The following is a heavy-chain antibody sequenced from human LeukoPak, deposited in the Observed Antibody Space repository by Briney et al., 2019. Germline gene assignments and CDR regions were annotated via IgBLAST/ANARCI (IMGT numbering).Heavy chain of an antibody. V-gene: IGHV3-9*01. CDR3: AKAVLGYSSGWYYFDY. J-gene: IGHJ4*02. Sequence: GRSLRLSCAASGFTFDDYAMHWVRQAPGKGLEWVSGISWNSGSIGYADSVKGRFTISRDNAKNSLYLQMNSLRAEDTALYYCAKAVLGYSSGWYYFDYWGQGTLVTVSS. CDR1: GFTFDDYA. CDR2: ISWNSGSI. D-gene: IGHD6-19*01.